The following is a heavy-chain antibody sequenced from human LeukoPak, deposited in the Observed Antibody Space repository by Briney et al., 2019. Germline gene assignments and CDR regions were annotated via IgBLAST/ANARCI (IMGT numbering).Heavy chain of an antibody. CDR1: GFMFSGYG. D-gene: IGHD1-26*01. J-gene: IGHJ6*02. V-gene: IGHV3-33*01. CDR2: IWNDGSRK. CDR3: ARALYIGSFYGMDV. Sequence: GGSLRLSCAASGFMFSGYGIHWVRQAPGKGLEWVGIIWNDGSRKYYVDSVKGRFTISRDNSKSTLYLQMDSLRAEDTAVYYCARALYIGSFYGMDVWGQGTTVTVS.